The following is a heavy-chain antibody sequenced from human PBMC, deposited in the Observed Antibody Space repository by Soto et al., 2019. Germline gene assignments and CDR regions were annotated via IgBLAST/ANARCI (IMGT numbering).Heavy chain of an antibody. CDR3: AHRRDRPEFDY. V-gene: IGHV2-5*02. CDR2: IYWDDDK. J-gene: IGHJ4*02. CDR1: GFSLSSSGVG. Sequence: QITLKESGPMLVKPTQTLTLTCTFSGFSLSSSGVGVGWIRQPPGQALEWLALIYWDDDKRYSPSLKSRLNITKDTSKNQVVLTMTNMDPVDTATYYCAHRRDRPEFDYWGQGTLVTVSS.